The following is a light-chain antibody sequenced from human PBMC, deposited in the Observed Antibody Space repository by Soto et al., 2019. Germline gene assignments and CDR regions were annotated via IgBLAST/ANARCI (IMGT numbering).Light chain of an antibody. CDR3: QQLYGSPPIT. Sequence: DIQLTQSPTFLSASVGDRVIITCRASRDMNKYLAWYQQTPGKAPKLLIYGAYTLQSGVPSRFSGSGSGTEFSLTISSIQPADFATYYCQQLYGSPPITFGQGTRVEIK. CDR2: GAY. V-gene: IGKV1-9*01. CDR1: RDMNKY. J-gene: IGKJ5*01.